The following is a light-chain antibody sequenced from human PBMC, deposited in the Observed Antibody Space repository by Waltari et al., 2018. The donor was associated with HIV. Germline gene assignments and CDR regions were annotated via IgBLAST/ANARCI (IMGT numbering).Light chain of an antibody. CDR1: SSDVGNYNL. Sequence: QSALTQPASVSGSPGQSITISCTGTSSDVGNYNLVSWYQQHPGKAPKLIIYEAIKRPSGVSDRSSGSKSASTASRTISGLQADDEADYFCSSYGGSSIWLFGGGTKLTVL. J-gene: IGLJ2*01. CDR3: SSYGGSSIWL. CDR2: EAI. V-gene: IGLV2-23*01.